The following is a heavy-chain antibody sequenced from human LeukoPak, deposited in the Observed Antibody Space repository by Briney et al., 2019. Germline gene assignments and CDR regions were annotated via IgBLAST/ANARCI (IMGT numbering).Heavy chain of an antibody. CDR3: ARARRSVTMVRGSFDY. V-gene: IGHV4-34*01. CDR2: INHSGST. CDR1: GGSFSGYY. D-gene: IGHD3-10*01. Sequence: SETLSLTCAVSGGSFSGYYWSWIRQPPGKGLEWIGEINHSGSTNYNPSLKSRVTISVDTSKNQFSLKLSSVTAADTAVYYCARARRSVTMVRGSFDYWGQGTLVTVSS. J-gene: IGHJ4*02.